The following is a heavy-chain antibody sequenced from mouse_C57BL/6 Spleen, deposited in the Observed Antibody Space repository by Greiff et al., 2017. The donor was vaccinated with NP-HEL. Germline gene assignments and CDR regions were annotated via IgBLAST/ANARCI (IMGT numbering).Heavy chain of an antibody. V-gene: IGHV1-64*01. CDR2: IHPNSGST. D-gene: IGHD1-1*01. J-gene: IGHJ4*01. CDR1: GYTFTSYW. CDR3: ASPPIYYDGSSYEKNAMDY. Sequence: VQLQQSGAELVKPGASVKLSCKASGYTFTSYWMHWVKQRPGQGLEWIGMIHPNSGSTNYNEKFKSKATLTVDKSSSTAYMQLSILTSEDSAVYYCASPPIYYDGSSYEKNAMDYWGQGSSVTVSS.